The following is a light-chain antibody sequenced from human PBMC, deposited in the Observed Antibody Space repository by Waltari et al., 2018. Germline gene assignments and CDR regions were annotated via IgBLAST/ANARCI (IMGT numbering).Light chain of an antibody. Sequence: IQVTQSPSTLSASVGDRVTITSRATQSISNWLAWYQQKPGKAPKHLIYKASTLESGVPSRFSGSGSGTEFTLTISSLQPDDFATYFCQQYNNYTPKTFGQGTKVDIK. CDR1: QSISNW. CDR3: QQYNNYTPKT. J-gene: IGKJ1*01. CDR2: KAS. V-gene: IGKV1-5*01.